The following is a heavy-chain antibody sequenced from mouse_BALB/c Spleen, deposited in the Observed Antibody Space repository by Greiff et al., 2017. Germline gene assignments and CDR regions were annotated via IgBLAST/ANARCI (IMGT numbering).Heavy chain of an antibody. CDR2: ISSGGGST. CDR1: GFAFSSYD. CDR3: ARGGPYFDV. V-gene: IGHV5-12-1*01. Sequence: EVKVVESGGGLVKPGGSLKLSCAASGFAFSSYDMSWVRQTPEKRLEWVAYISSGGGSTYYPDTVKGRFTISRDNAKNTLYLQMSSLKSEDTAMYYCARGGPYFDVWGAGTTVTVSS. J-gene: IGHJ1*01.